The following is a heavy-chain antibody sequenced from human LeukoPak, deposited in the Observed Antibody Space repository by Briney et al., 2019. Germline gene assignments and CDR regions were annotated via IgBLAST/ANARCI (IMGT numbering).Heavy chain of an antibody. CDR3: AKDLAVGTSPRVYAFDV. J-gene: IGHJ3*01. Sequence: PGGSLRLSCAASGFTFSAYAMHWVRQVPGKGLEGVGGSSWNSGTIAYGESVKGRATISRDNARSSLHLEVNSLRVEDTALYYCAKDLAVGTSPRVYAFDVWGQGSLVTVSS. V-gene: IGHV3-9*01. CDR1: GFTFSAYA. D-gene: IGHD1/OR15-1a*01. CDR2: SSWNSGTI.